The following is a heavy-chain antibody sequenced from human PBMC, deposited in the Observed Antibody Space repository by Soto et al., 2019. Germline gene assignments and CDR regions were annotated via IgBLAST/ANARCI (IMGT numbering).Heavy chain of an antibody. CDR2: IIPILGTA. V-gene: IGHV1-69*01. D-gene: IGHD3-22*01. CDR3: TSFDSNGYYPQNHY. Sequence: QVILAQSGPEVKKPGSSVKVSCKVSGGSFSSFSINWVRQAPGQRFEWMGGIIPILGTANFTHKFQDRVTFTADESTATAYMTLSSLTSGDTAFYYCTSFDSNGYYPQNHYWGPGTQVTVSS. J-gene: IGHJ4*02. CDR1: GGSFSSFS.